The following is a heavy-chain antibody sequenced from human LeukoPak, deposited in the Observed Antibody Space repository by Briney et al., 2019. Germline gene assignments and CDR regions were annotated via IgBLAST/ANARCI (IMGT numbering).Heavy chain of an antibody. J-gene: IGHJ3*02. CDR1: GGSISISNYY. Sequence: SETLSLTCTVSGGSISISNYYWGWIRQPPGKGLEWIGSMSYSGRTYYNPSLKTRVTVSLDTSKNQFSLNLISVTAADTAVYYCARSDGYGLVGIWGQGTMLTVSS. CDR3: ARSDGYGLVGI. D-gene: IGHD3-10*01. V-gene: IGHV4-39*07. CDR2: MSYSGRT.